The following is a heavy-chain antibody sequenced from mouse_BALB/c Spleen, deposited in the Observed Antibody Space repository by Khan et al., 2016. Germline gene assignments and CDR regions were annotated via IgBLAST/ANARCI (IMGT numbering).Heavy chain of an antibody. CDR3: WRWIRGAMDC. CDR1: GYSITSDYA. CDR2: ISYSGRT. Sequence: EVQLQESGPGLVKPSQSLSLTCTVTGYSITSDYAWNWIRQFPGNKLESMGYISYSGRTNYNPSLKGRISITRDKSRNQFFLQLSSVTTEDTATYYWWRWIRGAMDCGGQGTAVTVSS. D-gene: IGHD2-3*01. J-gene: IGHJ4*01. V-gene: IGHV3-2*02.